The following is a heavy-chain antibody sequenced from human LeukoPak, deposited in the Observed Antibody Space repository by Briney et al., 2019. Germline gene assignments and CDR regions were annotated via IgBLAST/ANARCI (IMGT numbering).Heavy chain of an antibody. CDR3: ATGEWELFAFGI. D-gene: IGHD1-26*01. Sequence: PGGSLRLSCAASGFTFSSYWMHWVRQAPGKGLVWVSRINSDGSSTSYADSVKGRFTISRDNAKNTLYLQMNSLRAEDTAVYYCATGEWELFAFGIWGQGTMVTVSS. CDR1: GFTFSSYW. V-gene: IGHV3-74*01. J-gene: IGHJ3*02. CDR2: INSDGSST.